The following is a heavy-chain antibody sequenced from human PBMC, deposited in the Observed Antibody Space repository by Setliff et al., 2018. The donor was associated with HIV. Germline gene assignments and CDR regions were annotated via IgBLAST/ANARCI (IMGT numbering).Heavy chain of an antibody. D-gene: IGHD6-19*01. CDR2: IDASANT. V-gene: IGHV4-34*11. CDR3: ARIGRGWSVGWFDP. CDR1: GGTFSLHYY. Sequence: PSETLSLTCAVSGGTFSLHYYTWIRQAPGKGLEWIGCIDASANTYYIPSLKSRATISIDTSKNQLSLKLGSVTAADTAVYYCARIGRGWSVGWFDPWGQGTLVTVSS. J-gene: IGHJ5*02.